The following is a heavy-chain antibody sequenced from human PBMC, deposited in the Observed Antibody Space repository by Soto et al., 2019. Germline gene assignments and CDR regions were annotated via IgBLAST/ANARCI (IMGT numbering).Heavy chain of an antibody. D-gene: IGHD3-22*01. CDR2: ISGSGSGT. J-gene: IGHJ4*02. Sequence: GSLRLSCEASGFTLSDYSVNWVRQAPGKGLEWVSAISGSGSGTYYVGSVKGRFTISRDNSRNTLYLQMNSLRAEDTAVYYCAKAPRTMIVVVITTDYWGQGTLVTVSS. CDR1: GFTLSDYS. CDR3: AKAPRTMIVVVITTDY. V-gene: IGHV3-23*01.